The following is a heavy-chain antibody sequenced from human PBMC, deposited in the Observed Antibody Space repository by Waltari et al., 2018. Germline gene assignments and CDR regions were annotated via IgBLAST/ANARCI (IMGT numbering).Heavy chain of an antibody. CDR2: IIPSFGTA. CDR1: GGTFSSYA. CDR3: ARVIGIVVVVAATDYGMDV. Sequence: QVQLVQSGAEVKKPGSSVKVSCKASGGTFSSYAISWVRQAPGQGLEWMGGIIPSFGTANYAQKFQGRVTITADESTSTAYMELSSLRSEDTAVYYCARVIGIVVVVAATDYGMDVWGQGTTVTVSS. J-gene: IGHJ6*02. D-gene: IGHD2-15*01. V-gene: IGHV1-69*12.